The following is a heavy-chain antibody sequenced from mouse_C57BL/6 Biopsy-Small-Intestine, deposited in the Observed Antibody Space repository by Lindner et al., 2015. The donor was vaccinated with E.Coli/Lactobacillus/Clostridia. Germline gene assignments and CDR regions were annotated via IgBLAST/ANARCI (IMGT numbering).Heavy chain of an antibody. CDR3: ARNGNYFDY. CDR2: INPDNGAT. J-gene: IGHJ2*01. Sequence: VQLQESGPALVKPGASVKMSCKASGYTFTDYYMNWVKQSHGQGLEWIGVINPDNGATGDNQKFKDKATLTVDKSSSTAYMELNSLTSEDSAVYYCARNGNYFDYWGQGTTLTVSS. CDR1: GYTFTDYY. D-gene: IGHD2-1*01. V-gene: IGHV1-19*01.